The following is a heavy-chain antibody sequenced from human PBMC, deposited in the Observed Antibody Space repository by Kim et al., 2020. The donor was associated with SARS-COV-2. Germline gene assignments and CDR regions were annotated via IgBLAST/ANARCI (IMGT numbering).Heavy chain of an antibody. V-gene: IGHV3-33*01. CDR2: IWYDGNHK. D-gene: IGHD6-19*01. CDR3: ARVATGCCLIDI. Sequence: GGSLRLSCAASGFTFSNYGMHWVRQAPGKGLEWVAVIWYDGNHKYYADSVKGRFTISRDNSKNTLYLQMNSLRADDTALYYCARVATGCCLIDIWGQGTLVTVSS. CDR1: GFTFSNYG. J-gene: IGHJ4*02.